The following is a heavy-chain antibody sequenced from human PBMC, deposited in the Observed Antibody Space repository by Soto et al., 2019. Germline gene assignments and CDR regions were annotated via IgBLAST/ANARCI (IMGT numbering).Heavy chain of an antibody. Sequence: QLQLQESGPGLVKPSETLSLACTVSSGSITSDSYNWDWIRQPPGKGLQWIGTIYYNGSTDYNPSLRSGVMISAVSSRNQFALKLTSVTAADPAVYYCARFSGNAFDVWGHGTSVFVSP. CDR2: IYYNGST. V-gene: IGHV4-39*01. J-gene: IGHJ3*01. CDR1: SGSITSDSYN. CDR3: ARFSGNAFDV.